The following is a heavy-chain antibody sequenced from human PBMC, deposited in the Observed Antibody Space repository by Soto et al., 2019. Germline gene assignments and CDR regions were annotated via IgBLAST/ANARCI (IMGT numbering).Heavy chain of an antibody. J-gene: IGHJ4*02. Sequence: PSETLSLTCTVSGGSISSSSYYWGWIRQPPGKGLEWIGSIYYSGSTYYNPSLKSRVTISVDTSKNQFSLKLSSVTAADTALYYCARFLEGYCSGGSCFYSYYFDYWRQRTLVTVSS. CDR3: ARFLEGYCSGGSCFYSYYFDY. CDR2: IYYSGST. CDR1: GGSISSSSYY. D-gene: IGHD2-15*01. V-gene: IGHV4-39*01.